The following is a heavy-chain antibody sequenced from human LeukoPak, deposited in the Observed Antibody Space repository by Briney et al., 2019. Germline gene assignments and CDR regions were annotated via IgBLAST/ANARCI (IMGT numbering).Heavy chain of an antibody. J-gene: IGHJ4*02. CDR2: ISRSGGST. CDR3: SKDLLGTSDY. V-gene: IGHV3-64D*09. D-gene: IGHD2-8*01. CDR1: GFTFNNYT. Sequence: QPGGSLRLSCSASGFTFNNYTMYWVRQAPGKGLEYVSAISRSGGSTHYADSVKGRFTISRDNSKTTLYLQMSSLRAEDTAVYYCSKDLLGTSDYWGQGTLVTVSS.